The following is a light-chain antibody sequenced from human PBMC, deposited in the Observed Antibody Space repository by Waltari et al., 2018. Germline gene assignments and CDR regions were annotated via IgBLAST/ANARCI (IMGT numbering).Light chain of an antibody. Sequence: EIVLTQSPVTLSLFQGERATLSCRASQRVGRSLAWYQQKPGQPPRLLIYNASNRASGIPDRFSGSGSGADFSLTISRLEPEDFAVYYCQMYVRLPVTFGQGTKVEVK. CDR1: QRVGRS. J-gene: IGKJ1*01. CDR2: NAS. V-gene: IGKV3-20*01. CDR3: QMYVRLPVT.